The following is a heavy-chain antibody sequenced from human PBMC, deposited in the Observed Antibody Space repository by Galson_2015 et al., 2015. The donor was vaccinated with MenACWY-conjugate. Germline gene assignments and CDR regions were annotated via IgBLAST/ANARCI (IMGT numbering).Heavy chain of an antibody. Sequence: SLRLSCAASGFTFGRYWIHWVRQVPGKGPVWISCITVDATNTEFADSVKGRFALSRDNARNTVYLQMNSLTAEDTAVYYCARDGGGGTPFDCWGQGTLVTVSS. V-gene: IGHV3-74*03. D-gene: IGHD1-26*01. CDR1: GFTFGRYW. CDR3: ARDGGGGTPFDC. CDR2: ITVDATNT. J-gene: IGHJ4*02.